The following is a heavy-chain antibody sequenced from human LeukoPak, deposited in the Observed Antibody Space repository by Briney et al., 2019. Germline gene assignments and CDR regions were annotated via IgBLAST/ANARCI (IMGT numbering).Heavy chain of an antibody. CDR1: GGSISTYY. CDR2: IYYSGST. V-gene: IGHV4-59*08. D-gene: IGHD3-9*01. Sequence: SETLSLTCTVSGGSISTYYWSWIRQPPGKGLEWIGYIYYSGSTNYNPSLKSRVTISVDTSKNQFSLKLSSVTAADTAVYYCASTDILTGYTPLDYWGQGTLVTVSS. CDR3: ASTDILTGYTPLDY. J-gene: IGHJ4*02.